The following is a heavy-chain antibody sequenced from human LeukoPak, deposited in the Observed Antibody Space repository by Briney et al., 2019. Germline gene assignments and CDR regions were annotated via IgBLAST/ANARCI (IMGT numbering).Heavy chain of an antibody. J-gene: IGHJ6*02. CDR3: AKDMSAATIPPYYYGMDV. D-gene: IGHD2-2*01. Sequence: GGSLRLSCAASGFTFDDYAMHWVRQAPGKGLEWVSGMSWNSGSIGYADSVKGRFTISRDNAKNSLYLQMNSLRAEDTALYYCAKDMSAATIPPYYYGMDVWGQGTTVTVSS. CDR2: MSWNSGSI. V-gene: IGHV3-9*01. CDR1: GFTFDDYA.